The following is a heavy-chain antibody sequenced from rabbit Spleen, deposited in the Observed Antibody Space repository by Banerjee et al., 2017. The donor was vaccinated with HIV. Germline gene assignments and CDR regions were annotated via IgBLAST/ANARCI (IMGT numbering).Heavy chain of an antibody. J-gene: IGHJ4*01. Sequence: QEQLVESGGGLVQPGGSLALSCKVSGFDLRTYGLSWVRQAPGKGLEWIGYIDPVFGITYYTNWVNGRFSISRENAQNTVFLQMTSLTAADTATYFCARDLVAFIGWNFNLWGPGTLVTVS. CDR2: IDPVFGIT. CDR3: ARDLVAFIGWNFNL. CDR1: GFDLRTYG. V-gene: IGHV1S47*01. D-gene: IGHD5-1*01.